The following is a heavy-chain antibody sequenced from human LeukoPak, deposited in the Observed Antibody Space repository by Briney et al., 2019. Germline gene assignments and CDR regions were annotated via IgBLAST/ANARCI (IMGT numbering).Heavy chain of an antibody. CDR3: ARGHCAGGNCYVLGA. J-gene: IGHJ5*02. V-gene: IGHV4-59*02. CDR1: GASVNSDY. D-gene: IGHD2-8*02. Sequence: TSETLSLTCNVSGASVNSDYWTWIRQPPGKGLEWIGYIYDIGDTKSNPSLKSRVTISMDTPKNQFSLKLTSVTPADTAVYYCARGHCAGGNCYVLGAWGQGTLVTVS. CDR2: IYDIGDT.